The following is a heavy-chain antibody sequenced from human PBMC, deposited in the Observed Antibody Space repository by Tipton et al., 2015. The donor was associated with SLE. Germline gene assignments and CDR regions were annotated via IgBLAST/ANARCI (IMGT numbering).Heavy chain of an antibody. D-gene: IGHD2-21*02. CDR3: ARDPYCGGDCYDAFDI. J-gene: IGHJ3*02. CDR2: INHSGST. V-gene: IGHV4-34*01. CDR1: GGSFSGYY. Sequence: LRLSCAVYGGSFSGYYWSWIRQPPGKGLEWIGEINHSGSTNYNPSLKSRVTISVDTSKNQFSLKLSSVTAADTAVYYCARDPYCGGDCYDAFDIWGQGTMVTVSS.